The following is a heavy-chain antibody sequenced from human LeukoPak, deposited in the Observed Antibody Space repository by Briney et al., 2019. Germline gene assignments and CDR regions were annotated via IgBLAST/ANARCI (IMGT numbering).Heavy chain of an antibody. Sequence: GGSLRLSCAASGFTFNTYAMTWVRQAPGKGLEWVSAIGSRADTTDYADSVKGRFTISRDNSKNMLYLQMNGLRAEDTAVYYCVKRDRGTFDYWGQGTLVTVSS. J-gene: IGHJ4*02. CDR2: IGSRADTT. CDR1: GFTFNTYA. CDR3: VKRDRGTFDY. V-gene: IGHV3-23*01. D-gene: IGHD5-24*01.